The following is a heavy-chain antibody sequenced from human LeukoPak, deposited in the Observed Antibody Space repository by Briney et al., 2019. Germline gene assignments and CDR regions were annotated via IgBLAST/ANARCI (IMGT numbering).Heavy chain of an antibody. J-gene: IGHJ4*02. V-gene: IGHV3-21*01. CDR2: ISSSSSYI. D-gene: IGHD1-7*01. CDR3: ARGNWNSRTLYYFDY. Sequence: GGSLRLSCAASGFTFSSYSMNWVRQAPGKGLEWVSSISSSSSYIYYADSVKGRFTISRDNAKNSLYLQMNSLRAEDTAVYYCARGNWNSRTLYYFDYWGQGTLVTVSS. CDR1: GFTFSSYS.